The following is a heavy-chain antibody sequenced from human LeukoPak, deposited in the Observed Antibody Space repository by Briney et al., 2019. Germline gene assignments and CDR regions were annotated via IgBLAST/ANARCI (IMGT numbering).Heavy chain of an antibody. CDR2: ISGSGGST. D-gene: IGHD3-9*01. Sequence: GGSLRLSWGASGVTFSRYGMSWVRQAPGKGVEGVSGISGSGGSTYYADSVKGRFTISRDNSKNTLYLQMNSLRAEDTAVYYCAKDSLGARPGEVDFDRNYSWGQGTLVTVSS. CDR1: GVTFSRYG. CDR3: AKDSLGARPGEVDFDRNYS. V-gene: IGHV3-23*01. J-gene: IGHJ4*02.